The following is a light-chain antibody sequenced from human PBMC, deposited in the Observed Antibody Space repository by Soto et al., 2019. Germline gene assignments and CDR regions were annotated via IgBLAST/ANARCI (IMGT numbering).Light chain of an antibody. Sequence: EIVMTQSPATLSVSPGERATLSCRASQSVSSYLAWYQQKPCQAPRLLIYGASTRATGIPARFSGSGSGTEFTLTISSLQSEDFAVYYCQQYKNWPTITFGQGTRLEIK. J-gene: IGKJ5*01. V-gene: IGKV3-15*01. CDR2: GAS. CDR3: QQYKNWPTIT. CDR1: QSVSSY.